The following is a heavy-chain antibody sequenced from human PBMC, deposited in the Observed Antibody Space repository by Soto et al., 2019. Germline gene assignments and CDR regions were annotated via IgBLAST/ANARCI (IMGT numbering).Heavy chain of an antibody. CDR2: IYWNDDK. CDR3: AHTVEEVTTKEYYYGMDV. V-gene: IGHV2-5*01. Sequence: SRPTLVNPTQTLTLTFTFSGFSLSTSGVGVGLIRQPPGKALEWLALIYWNDDKRYSPSLKSRLTITKDTSKNQVVLKMTNMDPVDTATYYCAHTVEEVTTKEYYYGMDVCAEGITVTVSS. D-gene: IGHD4-17*01. J-gene: IGHJ6*04. CDR1: GFSLSTSGVG.